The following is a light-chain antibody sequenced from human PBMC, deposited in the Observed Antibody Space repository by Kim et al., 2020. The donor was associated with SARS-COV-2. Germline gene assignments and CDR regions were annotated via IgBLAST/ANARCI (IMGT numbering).Light chain of an antibody. Sequence: DIQMTQSPSSLSASVGDSVTITCQTSQDISNYLNWYQQKPGKAPKLLIYDASNLETGVPSRFSGSGSGTDFTFTISSLQPEDIATNYCQQYDNLPYTFGQGTKLEI. J-gene: IGKJ2*01. CDR1: QDISNY. CDR2: DAS. CDR3: QQYDNLPYT. V-gene: IGKV1-33*01.